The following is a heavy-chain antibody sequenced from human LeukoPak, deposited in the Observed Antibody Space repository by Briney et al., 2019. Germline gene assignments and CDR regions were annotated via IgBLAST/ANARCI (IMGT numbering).Heavy chain of an antibody. D-gene: IGHD6-19*01. CDR3: ARPGYSSGWYPYYYYAMDV. CDR1: GFTFSSYG. V-gene: IGHV3-48*02. CDR2: ISSSSSTI. Sequence: GGSLRLSCAASGFTFSSYGMHWVRQAPGKGLEWVSYISSSSSTIYYADSVKGRFTISRDNAKNSLYLQMNSLRDEDTAVYYCARPGYSSGWYPYYYYAMDVWGQGTTVTVSS. J-gene: IGHJ6*02.